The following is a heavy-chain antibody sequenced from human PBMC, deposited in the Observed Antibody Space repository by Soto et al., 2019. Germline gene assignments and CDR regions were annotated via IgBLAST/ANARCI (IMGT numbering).Heavy chain of an antibody. J-gene: IGHJ6*02. D-gene: IGHD2-15*01. Sequence: QVQLVPSGAEVKKPGASVKVSCKASGYTFTSYGISWVRQAPGQGLEWMGWISAYNGNTNYAQKLQGRVTMTTDTSTITDYMELRSLRSDDTAVYYCARDWLSGGSSGYYYYGMDVCVQGTTVPVSS. CDR2: ISAYNGNT. CDR1: GYTFTSYG. CDR3: ARDWLSGGSSGYYYYGMDV. V-gene: IGHV1-18*01.